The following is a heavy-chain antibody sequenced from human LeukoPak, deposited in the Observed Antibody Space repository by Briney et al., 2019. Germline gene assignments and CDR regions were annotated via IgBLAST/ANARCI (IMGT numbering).Heavy chain of an antibody. V-gene: IGHV3-9*01. CDR1: GFTFDDYA. J-gene: IGHJ4*02. D-gene: IGHD3-10*01. Sequence: GRSLRLSCAASGFTFDDYAMHWVRQAPWKGLEWVSGISWNSGSIGYANSVKGRFTISRDNAKNSLYLQMNSLRAEDTALYYCAKETMVRGEAFDYWGQGTLVTVSS. CDR2: ISWNSGSI. CDR3: AKETMVRGEAFDY.